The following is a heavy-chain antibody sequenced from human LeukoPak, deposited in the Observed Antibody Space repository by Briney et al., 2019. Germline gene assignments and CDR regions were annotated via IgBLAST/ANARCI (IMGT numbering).Heavy chain of an antibody. D-gene: IGHD2/OR15-2a*01. CDR1: GFTFTDHY. Sequence: RASVKVSCKSSGFTFTDHYIHWVRQGPGQGLEWMGYIGPHSTFTSSPQEFQGRVTMTRDASMSIAYMELTRLTSDDTAVYYCVREGEGPLSKDFDYWGQGTLVTVSS. CDR2: IGPHSTFT. V-gene: IGHV1-2*02. J-gene: IGHJ4*02. CDR3: VREGEGPLSKDFDY.